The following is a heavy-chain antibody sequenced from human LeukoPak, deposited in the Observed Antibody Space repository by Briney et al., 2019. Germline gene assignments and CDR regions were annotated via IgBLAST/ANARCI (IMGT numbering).Heavy chain of an antibody. D-gene: IGHD1-26*01. CDR2: IIPIFGTA. Sequence: ASVKVSCKASGGTFSSYAISWVRQAPGQGLEWMGGIIPIFGTANYAQKFQGRVTITTDESTSTAYMELSSLRSEDTAVYYCACPDPFGVGRRTYYYYYMDVWGKGTTVTVSS. CDR3: ACPDPFGVGRRTYYYYYMDV. J-gene: IGHJ6*03. CDR1: GGTFSSYA. V-gene: IGHV1-69*05.